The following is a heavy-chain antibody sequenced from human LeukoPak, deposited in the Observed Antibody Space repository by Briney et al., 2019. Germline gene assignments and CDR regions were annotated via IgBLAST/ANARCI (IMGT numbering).Heavy chain of an antibody. CDR1: GGTFSSYT. Sequence: SVKVSCKASGGTFSSYTISWVRQAPGQGLEWMGRIIPILGIANYAQKFQGRVTVTADKSTSTAYMELSSLRSEDTAVYYCASRLALYNWNSLDCWGQGTLVTVSS. CDR2: IIPILGIA. CDR3: ASRLALYNWNSLDC. D-gene: IGHD1-7*01. V-gene: IGHV1-69*02. J-gene: IGHJ4*02.